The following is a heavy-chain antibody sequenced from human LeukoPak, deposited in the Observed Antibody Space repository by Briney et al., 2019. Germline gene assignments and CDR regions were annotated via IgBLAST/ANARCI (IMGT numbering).Heavy chain of an antibody. CDR2: ISSSSSYI. Sequence: GGSLRLSCAASGLTFSSYSMNSVRQAPGKGLEWVSSISSSSSYIYYADSVKGRFTISRDNAKNSLYLQMNSLRAEDTAVYYCAGCITMVRGVINWFDPWGQGTLVTVSS. D-gene: IGHD3-10*01. CDR3: AGCITMVRGVINWFDP. V-gene: IGHV3-21*01. J-gene: IGHJ5*02. CDR1: GLTFSSYS.